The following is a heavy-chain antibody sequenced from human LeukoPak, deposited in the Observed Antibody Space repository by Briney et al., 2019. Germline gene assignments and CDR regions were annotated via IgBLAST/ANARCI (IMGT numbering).Heavy chain of an antibody. CDR3: ARELKGGLGAFDI. CDR2: IWYDGSNK. J-gene: IGHJ3*02. CDR1: GFTFSSYG. Sequence: GGSLRLSCAASGFTFSSYGMRWVRQAPGKGLEWVAVIWYDGSNKYYADSVKGRFTISRDNSKNTLYLQMNSLRAEDTAVYYCARELKGGLGAFDIWGQGTMVTVSS. D-gene: IGHD2-15*01. V-gene: IGHV3-33*01.